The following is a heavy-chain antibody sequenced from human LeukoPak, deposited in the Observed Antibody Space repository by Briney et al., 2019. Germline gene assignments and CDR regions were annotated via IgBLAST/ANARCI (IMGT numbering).Heavy chain of an antibody. CDR1: GYTFTGYY. V-gene: IGHV1-2*02. Sequence: ASVTVSCMASGYTFTGYYMHWVRQAPGQGLEWMGWINPKSGGTNYAQKFQGRVTMTRDTSISTAYMELSRLRSDDTAVYYCARGPTVTTDYYYYYMDVWGKGTTVTVSS. D-gene: IGHD4-17*01. CDR2: INPKSGGT. J-gene: IGHJ6*03. CDR3: ARGPTVTTDYYYYYMDV.